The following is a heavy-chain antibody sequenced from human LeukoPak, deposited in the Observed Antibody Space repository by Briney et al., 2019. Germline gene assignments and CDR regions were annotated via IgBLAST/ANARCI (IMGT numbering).Heavy chain of an antibody. CDR2: IYSSGST. CDR1: GGSISTYY. J-gene: IGHJ4*02. Sequence: SETLSLTCTVSGGSISTYYWNWIRQPARKRLEWVGRIYSSGSTHYNPSLKSRVTMSVDASKNQFSLNLSSVTAADTAVYYCARAPSSGATYFNYWGQGTLVTVSS. V-gene: IGHV4-4*07. D-gene: IGHD1-26*01. CDR3: ARAPSSGATYFNY.